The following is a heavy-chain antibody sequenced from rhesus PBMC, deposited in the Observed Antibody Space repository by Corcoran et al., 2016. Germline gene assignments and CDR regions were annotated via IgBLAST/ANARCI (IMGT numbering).Heavy chain of an antibody. CDR2: IYWDDYK. D-gene: IGHD3-34*01. V-gene: IGHV2-174*01. CDR1: GFSLTTSGMG. CDR3: ARGVWGSSYFDY. J-gene: IGHJ4*01. Sequence: QVTLKESGPALVKPTQTLTLTCTFSGFSLTTSGMGVGWIRQPPGKALEWLALIYWDDYKRYSTSLKSRLTISKDTSKNQVVLTMTNMDPVDTATYYCARGVWGSSYFDYWGQGVLVTVSS.